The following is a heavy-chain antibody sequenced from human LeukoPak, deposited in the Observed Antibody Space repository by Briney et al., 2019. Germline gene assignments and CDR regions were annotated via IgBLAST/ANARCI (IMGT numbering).Heavy chain of an antibody. J-gene: IGHJ6*02. CDR2: IYSGGST. D-gene: IGHD3-10*01. V-gene: IGHV3-66*01. CDR1: GFTVSSNY. Sequence: GGSLRLSCAASGFTVSSNYMSWVRQAPGKGLEWVSVIYSGGSTYYADSVKGRFTISRDNSKNTLYLQMNSLRAEDTAVYYCARVSITMVRGVSYYYYYYGMDVWGQGTTVTVSS. CDR3: ARVSITMVRGVSYYYYYYGMDV.